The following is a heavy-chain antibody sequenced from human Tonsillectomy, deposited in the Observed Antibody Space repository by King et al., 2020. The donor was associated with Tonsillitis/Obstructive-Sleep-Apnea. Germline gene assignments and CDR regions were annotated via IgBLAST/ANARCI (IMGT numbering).Heavy chain of an antibody. CDR3: ARASRGDRGGFDI. D-gene: IGHD3-10*01. CDR2: ISNDGSNK. Sequence: VQLVESGGGVVQPGRSLRLSCAASGFTFSSYVIHWVRQGPGKGLEWVAVISNDGSNKYYADSVKGRFTISRDNSKSTLWLQMNSLRAEDTAVYYCARASRGDRGGFDIWGQGTMVTVSS. V-gene: IGHV3-30*04. CDR1: GFTFSSYV. J-gene: IGHJ3*02.